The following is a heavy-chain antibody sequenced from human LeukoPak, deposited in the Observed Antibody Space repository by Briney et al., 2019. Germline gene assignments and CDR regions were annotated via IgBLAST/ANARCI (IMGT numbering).Heavy chain of an antibody. Sequence: PSETLSLTCAVYGGSFSGYYWSWIRQPPGKGLEWIGQINHSGSTNYNPSLKSRVTISVDTSKKQFSLKLSSVTAADTAVYYCARGPSSYDSSGSWGSFDIWGQGTMVTVSS. D-gene: IGHD3-22*01. CDR2: INHSGST. V-gene: IGHV4-34*01. J-gene: IGHJ3*02. CDR1: GGSFSGYY. CDR3: ARGPSSYDSSGSWGSFDI.